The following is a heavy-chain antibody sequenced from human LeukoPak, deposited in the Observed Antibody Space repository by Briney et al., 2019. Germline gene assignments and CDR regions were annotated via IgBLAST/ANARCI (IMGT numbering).Heavy chain of an antibody. CDR3: TRDGTAAGLYFDL. J-gene: IGHJ4*01. Sequence: PGGSLRLSCAVSGFTISSYWMNWVRQAPGKGLEWVASIRQDGGERSYVDSVKGRFTISRDNTKNSLYLQMSSLRAEDTAVYYCTRDGTAAGLYFDLWGQGTLVTVSS. CDR1: GFTISSYW. CDR2: IRQDGGER. D-gene: IGHD6-13*01. V-gene: IGHV3-7*01.